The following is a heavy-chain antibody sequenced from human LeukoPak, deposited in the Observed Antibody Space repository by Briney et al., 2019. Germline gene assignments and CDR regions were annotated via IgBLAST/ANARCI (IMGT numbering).Heavy chain of an antibody. J-gene: IGHJ5*02. CDR2: IYTSGST. CDR1: GGSVSSYY. Sequence: KSSETLSLTCTVSGGSVSSYYWIWIRQPPGKGLEWIGYIYTSGSTNYNPSLKSRVTISVDTSKNQFSLKLSSVTAADTAVYYCARSGYESNWFDPWGQGTLVTVSS. V-gene: IGHV4-4*09. D-gene: IGHD3-3*01. CDR3: ARSGYESNWFDP.